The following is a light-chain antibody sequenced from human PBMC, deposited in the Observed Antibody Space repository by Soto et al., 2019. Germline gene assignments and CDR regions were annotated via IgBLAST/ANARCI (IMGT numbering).Light chain of an antibody. CDR1: ISDVGGYNY. J-gene: IGLJ1*01. CDR3: RSYRSIGTLV. CDR2: EVS. V-gene: IGLV2-14*01. Sequence: QCSLTQPASVSGSPGQSITISCTGTISDVGGYNYVSWYQQHAGKAPKVMIYEVSNRPSGVSNRFSGSKSGNAASLTISGLQAEDEADYYCRSYRSIGTLVFGTGTKVTVL.